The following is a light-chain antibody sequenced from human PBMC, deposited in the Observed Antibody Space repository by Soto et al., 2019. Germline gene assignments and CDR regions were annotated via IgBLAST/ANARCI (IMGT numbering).Light chain of an antibody. Sequence: QSALTQPASVSGSPGQSITISCTGTSSYVGAYIYVSWYQHHPGKAPKVMIYEVTNRPSGVSDRFSGSKSGNTASLTISGLQAEDEADYYCCSYTSSRTYVFGTGTKVTVL. CDR3: CSYTSSRTYV. CDR2: EVT. CDR1: SSYVGAYIY. V-gene: IGLV2-14*01. J-gene: IGLJ1*01.